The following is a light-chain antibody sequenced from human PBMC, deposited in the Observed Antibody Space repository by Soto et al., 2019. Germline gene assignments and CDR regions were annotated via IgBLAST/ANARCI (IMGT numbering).Light chain of an antibody. CDR1: QSISSY. CDR2: AAS. CDR3: QQSYSIVRT. V-gene: IGKV1-39*01. J-gene: IGKJ1*01. Sequence: DVQMTQSPSSLSASVGDRVTITCRASQSISSYLNWYQQKPGKAPKLLMYAASSLQSGVPSRFSGSGYGTIFTLTISSLQPEDFATYYCQQSYSIVRTFGQGTKVDIK.